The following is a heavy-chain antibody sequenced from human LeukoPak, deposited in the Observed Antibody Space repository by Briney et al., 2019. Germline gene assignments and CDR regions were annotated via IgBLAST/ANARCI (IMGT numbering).Heavy chain of an antibody. J-gene: IGHJ4*02. V-gene: IGHV3-23*01. Sequence: GGYLRLSCAASGFTFSTYAMNWVRQAPGKGLEWVSGISGGGDSTYCAESVKGRFTVSRDNSKNTLYLQMNSLRAEDTAVYYCAKDLRPDGINDFDHWGQGTLVTVSS. CDR3: AKDLRPDGINDFDH. D-gene: IGHD1-1*01. CDR1: GFTFSTYA. CDR2: ISGGGDST.